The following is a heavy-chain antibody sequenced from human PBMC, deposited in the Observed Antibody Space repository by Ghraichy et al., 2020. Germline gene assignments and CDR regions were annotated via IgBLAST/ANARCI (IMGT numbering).Heavy chain of an antibody. CDR3: ARGRPRYYDILTGYSAGAQTHDC. CDR2: INHSGST. Sequence: SDTLSLTCAVYGGSFSGYYWSWIRQPPGQGLEWIGEINHSGSTNYNPSLKSLVTISVDTSKNQFSLKLSSVTAADTAVYSCARGRPRYYDILTGYSAGAQTHDCWGQGTLVTVSS. D-gene: IGHD3-9*01. CDR1: GGSFSGYY. V-gene: IGHV4-34*01. J-gene: IGHJ4*02.